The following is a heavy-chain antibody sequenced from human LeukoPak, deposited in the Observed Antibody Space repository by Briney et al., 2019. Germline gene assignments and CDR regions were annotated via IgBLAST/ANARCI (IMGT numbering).Heavy chain of an antibody. Sequence: SETLSLTCTVSGGSISSSSYYWGWIRQPPGKGLEWIGSIYYSGSTYYNPSLKSRVTISVDTSKNQFSLKLSSVTAADTAVYYCARLAGGSYYDCLDYWGQGTLVTVSS. CDR1: GGSISSSSYY. CDR2: IYYSGST. D-gene: IGHD1-26*01. V-gene: IGHV4-39*01. J-gene: IGHJ4*02. CDR3: ARLAGGSYYDCLDY.